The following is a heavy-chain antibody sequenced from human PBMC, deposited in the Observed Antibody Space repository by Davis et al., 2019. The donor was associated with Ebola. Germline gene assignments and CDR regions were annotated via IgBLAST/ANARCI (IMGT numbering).Heavy chain of an antibody. CDR2: ISSSGSTI. CDR1: GFTFSDYG. CDR3: AREYIRYSSSSQGY. V-gene: IGHV3-11*01. Sequence: GESLKISCAGSGFTFSDYGMNWVRQAPGKGLEWVSYISSSGSTIYYADSVKGRFTISRDNAKNSLYLQMNSLRAEDTAVYYCAREYIRYSSSSQGYWGQGTLVTVSS. J-gene: IGHJ4*02. D-gene: IGHD6-6*01.